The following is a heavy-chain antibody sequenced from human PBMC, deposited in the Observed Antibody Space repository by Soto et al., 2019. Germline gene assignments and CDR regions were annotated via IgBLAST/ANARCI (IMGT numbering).Heavy chain of an antibody. Sequence: SETLSLTCTVPGGSISSSSYYWGWIRQPPGKGLEWIGSIYYSGSTYYNPSLKSRVTISVDTSKNQFSLKLSSVTAADTAVYYCARTFTVTTLYYYYYYMDVWGKGTTVTVSS. CDR1: GGSISSSSYY. CDR3: ARTFTVTTLYYYYYYMDV. D-gene: IGHD4-17*01. J-gene: IGHJ6*03. V-gene: IGHV4-39*01. CDR2: IYYSGST.